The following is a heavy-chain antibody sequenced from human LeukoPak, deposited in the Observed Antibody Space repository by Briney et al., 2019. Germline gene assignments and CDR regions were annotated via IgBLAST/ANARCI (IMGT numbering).Heavy chain of an antibody. J-gene: IGHJ3*02. V-gene: IGHV4-59*08. CDR1: GGSISSYY. Sequence: PSETLSLTCTVSGGSISSYYWSWIRQPPGKGLEWIGYIYYSGSTNYNPSLKSRVTISVDTSKNQFSLKLSSVTAADTAVYYCARLSRHYDFWSGYSNDAFDIWGQGTMVTVSS. CDR2: IYYSGST. CDR3: ARLSRHYDFWSGYSNDAFDI. D-gene: IGHD3-3*01.